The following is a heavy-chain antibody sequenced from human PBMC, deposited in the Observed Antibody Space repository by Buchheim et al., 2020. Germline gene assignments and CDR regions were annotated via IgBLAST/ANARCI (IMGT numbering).Heavy chain of an antibody. V-gene: IGHV4-59*01. CDR2: VYYSGST. CDR1: GGSLSSYY. CDR3: ARGPYTNNWFDP. Sequence: QVQLQESGPGLVKPSETLSLTCIVSGGSLSSYYWSWIRQPPGKALEWIGYVYYSGSTNYNPSLTSRVTMSLDTSTNQFSPKLSSVTAADTAVYYCARGPYTNNWFDPWGQGTL. J-gene: IGHJ5*02. D-gene: IGHD2-8*01.